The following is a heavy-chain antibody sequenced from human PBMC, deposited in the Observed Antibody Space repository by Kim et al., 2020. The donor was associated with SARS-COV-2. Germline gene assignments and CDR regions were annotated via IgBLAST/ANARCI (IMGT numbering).Heavy chain of an antibody. J-gene: IGHJ6*02. V-gene: IGHV3-33*05. CDR3: ARDSFAVGSYYYYGMDV. CDR1: GFTFSSYG. Sequence: GGSLRLSCAASGFTFSSYGMHWVRQAPGKGLEWVAVISYDGSNKYYADSVKGRFTISRDNSKNTLYLQMNSLRAEDTAVYYCARDSFAVGSYYYYGMDVWGQGTTVTVSS. CDR2: ISYDGSNK. D-gene: IGHD3-3*01.